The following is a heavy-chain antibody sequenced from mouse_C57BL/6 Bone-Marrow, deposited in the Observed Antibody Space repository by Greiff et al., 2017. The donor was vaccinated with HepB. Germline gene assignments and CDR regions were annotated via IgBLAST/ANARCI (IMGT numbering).Heavy chain of an antibody. D-gene: IGHD1-1*01. CDR1: GFTFTDYY. CDR2: IRNKANGYTT. J-gene: IGHJ4*01. V-gene: IGHV7-3*01. Sequence: EVHLVESGGGLVQPGGSLSLSCAASGFTFTDYYMSWVRQPPGKALEWLGFIRNKANGYTTDYSASVKGRFTISRDNSQSILYLQMNALRAEDSATYYCARYQDGSHYAMDYWGQGTSVTVSS. CDR3: ARYQDGSHYAMDY.